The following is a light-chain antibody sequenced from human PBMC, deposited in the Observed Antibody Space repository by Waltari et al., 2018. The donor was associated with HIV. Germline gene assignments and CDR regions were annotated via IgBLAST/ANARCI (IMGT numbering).Light chain of an antibody. CDR2: VTSGDSH. V-gene: IGLV4-69*01. J-gene: IGLJ2*01. Sequence: QVVLTQSPSASASLGASVKLTCTLSSGHPNYAIAWHEQKPGKGPRDLMKVTSGDSHIKGDGIPDRFSGSSSGAERYLTISSLQSDDEADYYCHTWGPGIQVFGGGTKLTVL. CDR1: SGHPNYA. CDR3: HTWGPGIQV.